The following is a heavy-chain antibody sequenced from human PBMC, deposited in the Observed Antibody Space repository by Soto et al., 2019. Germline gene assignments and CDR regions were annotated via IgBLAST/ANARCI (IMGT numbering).Heavy chain of an antibody. V-gene: IGHV5-51*01. CDR3: VRVPQNYYYYLTDV. CDR2: IYPDDSDT. Sequence: ESLKISCKSSGYIFDTFWIGWVRQMPGKGLEWMGIIYPDDSDTRYSPSFQGQVTISADKSISTAYLHWSGLKASDTAIYYCVRVPQNYYYYLTDVWGQGTTVTVSS. CDR1: GYIFDTFW. J-gene: IGHJ6*02.